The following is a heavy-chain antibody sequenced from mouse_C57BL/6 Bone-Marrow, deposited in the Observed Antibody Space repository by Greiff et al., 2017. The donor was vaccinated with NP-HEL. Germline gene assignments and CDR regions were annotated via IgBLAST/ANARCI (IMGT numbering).Heavy chain of an antibody. V-gene: IGHV14-4*01. CDR3: TFYGKDFDY. Sequence: VQLQQSGAELVRPGASVKLSCTASGFNIKDDYMHWVKQRPEQGLEWIGWIDPENGDTENASKFQGKATITADTSSNTAYLQLSSLTSEDTAVYYCTFYGKDFDYWGQGTTLTVSS. CDR2: IDPENGDT. CDR1: GFNIKDDY. J-gene: IGHJ2*01. D-gene: IGHD1-1*01.